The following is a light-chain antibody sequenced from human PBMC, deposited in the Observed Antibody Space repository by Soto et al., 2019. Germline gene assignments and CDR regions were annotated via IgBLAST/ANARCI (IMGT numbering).Light chain of an antibody. Sequence: QSVLTQPPSVSGAPGQRGTISCTGTRTNIGAGYDVHWYQQLPGSAPKLLIFGNTNRPSGVPDRFSGSKSGTSVSLAITGLQAEDEADYYCQAYDSGLSGSVFGGGTKLTVL. J-gene: IGLJ3*02. CDR3: QAYDSGLSGSV. CDR2: GNT. V-gene: IGLV1-40*01. CDR1: RTNIGAGYD.